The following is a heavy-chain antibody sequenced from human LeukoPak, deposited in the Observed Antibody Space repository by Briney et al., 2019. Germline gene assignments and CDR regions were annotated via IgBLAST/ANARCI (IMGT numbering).Heavy chain of an antibody. Sequence: PGGSLRLSCAASGFTFSSYGMHWVRQAPGKGPEWVAVISYDGSNKYYADSVKGRFTISRGNSKNTLYLQMNSLRAEDTAVYYCAKDNGGYYYYYGMDVWGQGTTVTVSS. J-gene: IGHJ6*02. D-gene: IGHD3-10*01. V-gene: IGHV3-30*18. CDR1: GFTFSSYG. CDR3: AKDNGGYYYYYGMDV. CDR2: ISYDGSNK.